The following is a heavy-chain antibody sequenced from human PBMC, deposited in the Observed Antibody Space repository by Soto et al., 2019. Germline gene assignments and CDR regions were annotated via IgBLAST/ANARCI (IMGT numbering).Heavy chain of an antibody. Sequence: EVDLVESGGGLAKPGGALRLSCTDSGFTFSSHTMNWVRQAPGKGLEWVSSISATGSDIYYGDSVMGRFTISRDNAKNALELQLNNLRVEDTAVYYCARGYDVVRVPVAIRVGYFDHWGQGTVVTVSS. V-gene: IGHV3-21*01. CDR2: ISATGSDI. J-gene: IGHJ4*02. CDR1: GFTFSSHT. CDR3: ARGYDVVRVPVAIRVGYFDH. D-gene: IGHD3-16*01.